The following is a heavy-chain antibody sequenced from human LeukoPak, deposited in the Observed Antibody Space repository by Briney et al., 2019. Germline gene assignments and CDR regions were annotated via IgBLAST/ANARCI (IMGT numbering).Heavy chain of an antibody. J-gene: IGHJ4*02. D-gene: IGHD6-13*01. Sequence: PGGSLRLSCAASGFTFSSYWMSWVRQAPGKGLEWVSSISSSSSYIYYADSVKGRFTISRDNAKNSLYLQMNSLRAEDTAVYYCARDWAAEFDYWGQGTLVSVSS. CDR3: ARDWAAEFDY. CDR2: ISSSSSYI. CDR1: GFTFSSYW. V-gene: IGHV3-21*01.